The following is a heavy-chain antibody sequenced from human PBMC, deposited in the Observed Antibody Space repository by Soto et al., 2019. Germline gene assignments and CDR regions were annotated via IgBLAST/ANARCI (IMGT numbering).Heavy chain of an antibody. J-gene: IGHJ4*02. D-gene: IGHD6-19*01. CDR3: ARAYRINGWSDYFFDY. CDR1: GDSLSGGDYY. Sequence: SETLSLTCTVSGDSLSGGDYYWSWIRQPPGKGLEWIGDIYYTGFTFYNPSLKSRLTISLDSSKNQFSLRLNSVTAADTAVYFCARAYRINGWSDYFFDYWGQGALVTVSS. CDR2: IYYTGFT. V-gene: IGHV4-30-4*08.